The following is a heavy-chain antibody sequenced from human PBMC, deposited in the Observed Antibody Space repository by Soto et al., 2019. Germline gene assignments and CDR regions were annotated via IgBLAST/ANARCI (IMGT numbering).Heavy chain of an antibody. CDR3: ASGSIAARRCGDY. CDR1: GFTFSSYA. J-gene: IGHJ4*02. Sequence: GGSLRLSCAASGFTFSSYAMHWVRQAPGKGLEWVAVISYDGSNKYYADSVKGRFTISRDNSKNTLYLQMNSLRAEDTAVYYGASGSIAARRCGDYWGKETMVTISS. CDR2: ISYDGSNK. V-gene: IGHV3-30-3*01. D-gene: IGHD6-6*01.